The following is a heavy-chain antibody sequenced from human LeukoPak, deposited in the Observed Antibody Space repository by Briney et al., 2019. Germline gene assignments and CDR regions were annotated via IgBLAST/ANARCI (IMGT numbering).Heavy chain of an antibody. CDR3: ARVVPPAHQTCWFDP. D-gene: IGHD2-2*01. J-gene: IGHJ5*02. CDR2: INHSGST. Sequence: PSETLSLTCAVYGGSFSGYYWSWIRQPPGKGLEWIGEINHSGSTNYNPSLKSRVTISVDTSKNQFSLKLSSVTAADTAVYYCARVVPPAHQTCWFDPWAREPWSPSPQ. CDR1: GGSFSGYY. V-gene: IGHV4-34*01.